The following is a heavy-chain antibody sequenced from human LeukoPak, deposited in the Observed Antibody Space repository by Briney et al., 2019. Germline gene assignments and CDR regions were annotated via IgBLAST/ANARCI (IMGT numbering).Heavy chain of an antibody. CDR2: ISGSGGST. D-gene: IGHD6-13*01. V-gene: IGHV3-23*01. CDR3: ARDAEGYASTWYYDY. J-gene: IGHJ4*02. CDR1: GFTFSSYA. Sequence: GGSLRLSCAASGFTFSSYAMSWVRQAPGKGLEWVSAISGSGGSTYYADSVKGRFTISRDNAENSLYLQMASLRAEDTAVYYCARDAEGYASTWYYDYWGQGTLVTVSS.